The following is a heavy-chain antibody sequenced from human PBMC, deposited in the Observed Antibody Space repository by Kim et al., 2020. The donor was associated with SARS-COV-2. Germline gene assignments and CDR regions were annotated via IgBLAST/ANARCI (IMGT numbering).Heavy chain of an antibody. Sequence: GGSLRLSCAASGFTFSSYAMSWVRQAPGKGLEWVSGISSSGFSTYYADSVKGRFTISRDNSKNTLYLQMNSLRVEDTAVYFCAKGTASYYYGSGSYGGYYWGQGTLVTVSS. D-gene: IGHD3-10*01. V-gene: IGHV3-23*01. CDR2: ISSSGFST. CDR1: GFTFSSYA. CDR3: AKGTASYYYGSGSYGGYY. J-gene: IGHJ4*02.